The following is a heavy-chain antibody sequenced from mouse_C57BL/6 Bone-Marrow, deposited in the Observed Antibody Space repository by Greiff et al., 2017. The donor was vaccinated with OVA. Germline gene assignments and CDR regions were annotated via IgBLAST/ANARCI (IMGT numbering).Heavy chain of an antibody. CDR2: IDPENGDT. CDR3: TTPFILPY. CDR1: GFNIKDDY. D-gene: IGHD1-1*01. V-gene: IGHV14-4*01. J-gene: IGHJ3*01. Sequence: VQLKESGAELVRPGASVKLSCTASGFNIKDDYMHWVKQRPEQGLEWIGWIDPENGDTEYASKFQGKATITADTSSNTAYLQLSSLTSEDTAVYYCTTPFILPYWGQGTLVTVSA.